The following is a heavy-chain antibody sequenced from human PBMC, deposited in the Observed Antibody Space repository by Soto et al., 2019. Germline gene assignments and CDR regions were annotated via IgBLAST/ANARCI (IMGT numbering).Heavy chain of an antibody. CDR2: ISAYNGNT. D-gene: IGHD2-15*01. Sequence: QVQLVQSGAEVKKPGASVKVSCKASGYTFTSYGISWVRQAPGQGLVWMGWISAYNGNTNYAQKLQGRVTMTTDTSTSTAYMELRSLRSDDTAVYYCARVYCSGGSCYLGFGWYYYYMDVWGKGTTVTVSS. V-gene: IGHV1-18*01. CDR3: ARVYCSGGSCYLGFGWYYYYMDV. J-gene: IGHJ6*03. CDR1: GYTFTSYG.